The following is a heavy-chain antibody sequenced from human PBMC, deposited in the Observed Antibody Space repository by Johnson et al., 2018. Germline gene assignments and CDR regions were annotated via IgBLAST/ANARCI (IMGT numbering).Heavy chain of an antibody. CDR1: GFTFGDYA. D-gene: IGHD4-11*01. CDR3: TRDNGLNDYSNDDYYYYGMDV. Sequence: EVQLVESGGGLVKXGRSLRLXCTASGFTFGDYAMSWFRQAPGKGLEWVGFIRRTAYGGTTESAASVKGRFTISKDDSKSIAYLQMNSLKTEDTAVYYCTRDNGLNDYSNDDYYYYGMDVWGQGTTVTVSS. CDR2: IRRTAYGGTT. J-gene: IGHJ6*02. V-gene: IGHV3-49*05.